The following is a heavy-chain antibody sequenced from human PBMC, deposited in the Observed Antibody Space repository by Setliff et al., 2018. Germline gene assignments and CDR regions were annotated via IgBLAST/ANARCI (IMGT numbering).Heavy chain of an antibody. CDR1: GDSMNSGVYY. CDR3: ARTGTYRYFDS. D-gene: IGHD1-1*01. CDR2: IYSGGTT. V-gene: IGHV4-39*01. Sequence: SETLSLTCKVSGDSMNSGVYYWAWIRQPPGKGLEWIGRIYSGGTTYYNSCLKSRVTISVDTSKSQFSLRLNSVTAADTAVYYCARTGTYRYFDSWGQGTLVTVSS. J-gene: IGHJ4*02.